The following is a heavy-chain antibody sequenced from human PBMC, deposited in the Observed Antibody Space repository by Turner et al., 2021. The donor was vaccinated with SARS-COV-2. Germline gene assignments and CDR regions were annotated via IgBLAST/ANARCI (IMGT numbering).Heavy chain of an antibody. D-gene: IGHD5-18*01. CDR3: AKGLRTFGYFYS. Sequence: QVQLVESGGGVVQHERSLRLSCEVHGFSLSNYGMHWVRQAPGKGLEWLSFVSYDVTNKDYADSVKCRFTISRDNSNNTLYLQMNSLRGDDTALYYCAKGLRTFGYFYSWGQGTLVTVSS. CDR2: VSYDVTNK. V-gene: IGHV3-30*18. J-gene: IGHJ4*02. CDR1: GFSLSNYG.